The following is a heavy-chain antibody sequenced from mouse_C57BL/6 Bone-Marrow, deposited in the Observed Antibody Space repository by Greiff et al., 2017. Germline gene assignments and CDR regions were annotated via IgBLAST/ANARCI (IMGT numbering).Heavy chain of an antibody. CDR2: ISYDGSN. CDR1: GYSITSGYY. D-gene: IGHD5-5*01. J-gene: IGHJ2*01. V-gene: IGHV3-6*01. Sequence: EVKLQESGPGLVKPSQSLSLTCSVTGYSITSGYYWNWIRQFPGNKLEWMGYISYDGSNNYNPSLKNRISITRDTSKNQFFLKLNSVTTEDTATYYCARDPSLPQYFDYWGQGTTLTVSS. CDR3: ARDPSLPQYFDY.